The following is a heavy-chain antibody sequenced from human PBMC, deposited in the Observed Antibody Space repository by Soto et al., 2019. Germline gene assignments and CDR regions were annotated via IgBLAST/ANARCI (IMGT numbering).Heavy chain of an antibody. CDR2: IWYDGSNK. V-gene: IGHV3-33*01. CDR1: GFTFSSYG. CDR3: ARGRGYDPPFDY. Sequence: GGSLSLSCAASGFTFSSYGMHWVRQAPGKGLEWVAVIWYDGSNKYYADSVKGRFTISRDNSKNTLYLQMNSLRAEDTAVYYCARGRGYDPPFDYWGQGTLVTVSS. D-gene: IGHD5-12*01. J-gene: IGHJ4*02.